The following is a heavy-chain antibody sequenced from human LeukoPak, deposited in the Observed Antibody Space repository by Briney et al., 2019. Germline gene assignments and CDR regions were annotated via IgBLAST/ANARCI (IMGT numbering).Heavy chain of an antibody. V-gene: IGHV3-7*01. J-gene: IGHJ5*02. Sequence: GGSLRLSCAASGFTFSSYWMHWVRQAPGKGLEWVANIEKDGSVKSYVDSVKGRFTVSRDNAKNSLYLQMSSLRAEDTAIYYCLEYNSGNTWGQGTLVTVSS. CDR1: GFTFSSYW. CDR2: IEKDGSVK. D-gene: IGHD3-10*01. CDR3: LEYNSGNT.